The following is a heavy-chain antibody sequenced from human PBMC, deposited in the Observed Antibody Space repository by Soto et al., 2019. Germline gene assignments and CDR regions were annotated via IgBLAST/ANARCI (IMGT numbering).Heavy chain of an antibody. CDR3: ARGGAAPPPGGMDV. J-gene: IGHJ6*02. Sequence: PSETLSLTCAVSGGSISSGGYSWSWIRQPPGKGLEWIGYIYHSGSTYYNPSLKSRVTISVDRSKNQFSLKLSSVTAADTAVYYCARGGAAPPPGGMDVWGQGTTVTV. CDR1: GGSISSGGYS. V-gene: IGHV4-30-2*01. D-gene: IGHD6-6*01. CDR2: IYHSGST.